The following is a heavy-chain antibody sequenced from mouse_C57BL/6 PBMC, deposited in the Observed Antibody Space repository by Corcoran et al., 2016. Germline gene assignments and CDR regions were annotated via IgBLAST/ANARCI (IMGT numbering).Heavy chain of an antibody. CDR1: GYTFTTYG. V-gene: IGHV9-3*01. Sequence: QIQLVQSGPELKKPGETVKISCKASGYTFTTYGMSWVKQAPGKGLKWMGWINPYSGVPTYADDFKGRFAFSLETSASTAYLQINNLKNEDTATYFCARCSSLYYFDYWGQGTTLTVSS. J-gene: IGHJ2*01. CDR2: INPYSGVP. D-gene: IGHD1-1*01. CDR3: ARCSSLYYFDY.